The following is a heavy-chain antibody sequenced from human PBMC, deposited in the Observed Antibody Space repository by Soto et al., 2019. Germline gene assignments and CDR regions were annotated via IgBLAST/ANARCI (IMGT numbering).Heavy chain of an antibody. V-gene: IGHV4-59*01. D-gene: IGHD3-22*01. J-gene: IGHJ4*02. CDR3: ARERVRTNYFDY. CDR2: IYYSGST. Sequence: SETLSLTCTVSGGSISSYYWSWIRQPPGKGLEWIGYIYYSGSTNYNPSLKSRVTISVDTSKNQFSLKLSSVTAADTAVYYCARERVRTNYFDYWGQGTLVTVSS. CDR1: GGSISSYY.